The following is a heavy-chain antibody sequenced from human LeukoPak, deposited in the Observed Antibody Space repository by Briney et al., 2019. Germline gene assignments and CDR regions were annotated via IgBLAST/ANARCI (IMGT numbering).Heavy chain of an antibody. J-gene: IGHJ5*02. CDR3: ARLWDMVVVEGNWFDP. CDR2: IYYSGST. Sequence: SETLSLTCTASGGSISSSSYYWGWIRQPPGKGLEWIGSIYYSGSTYYNPSLKSRVTISVDTSKNQFSLKLSSVTAADTAVYYCARLWDMVVVEGNWFDPWGQGTLVTVSS. D-gene: IGHD2-15*01. V-gene: IGHV4-39*01. CDR1: GGSISSSSYY.